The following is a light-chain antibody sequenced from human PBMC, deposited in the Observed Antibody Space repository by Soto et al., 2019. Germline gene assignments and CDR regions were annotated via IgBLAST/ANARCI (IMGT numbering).Light chain of an antibody. Sequence: IQFTQSPTSLSASVGDTGTITCRASQGISSHLAWYQQKPGKAPKLLIYAASTLQSGVPSRFSGSGSGTDFTLTISSLQPEDRATYCCQQLASYPLTFGGGTKV. V-gene: IGKV1-9*01. CDR2: AAS. CDR3: QQLASYPLT. CDR1: QGISSH. J-gene: IGKJ4*01.